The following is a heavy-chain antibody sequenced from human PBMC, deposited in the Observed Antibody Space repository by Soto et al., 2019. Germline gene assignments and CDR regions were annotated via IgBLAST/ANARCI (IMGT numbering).Heavy chain of an antibody. V-gene: IGHV3-49*03. J-gene: IGHJ4*02. CDR3: TRVACGGDCGSPHDY. D-gene: IGHD2-21*02. Sequence: GGSLRLSCTASGFTFGDYAMSWFRQAPGKGLEWVGFIRSKAYGGTTEYAASVKGGFTISRDDSKSIANLQINSLKTDDTAVYYCTRVACGGDCGSPHDYWGQGTLVTVSS. CDR2: IRSKAYGGTT. CDR1: GFTFGDYA.